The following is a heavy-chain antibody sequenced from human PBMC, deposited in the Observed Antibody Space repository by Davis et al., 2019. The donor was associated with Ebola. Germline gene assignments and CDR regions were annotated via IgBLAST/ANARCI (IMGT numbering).Heavy chain of an antibody. CDR1: GFTFSSDA. D-gene: IGHD1-1*01. V-gene: IGHV3-23*01. CDR3: AKSAGTPGWFGP. CDR2: ISATGGST. Sequence: GESLKISCAASGFTFSSDAMSWVRQAPGKGLEWVSVISATGGSTYYADSVKDRFTISRDNSKNTLYMEMNSLRAEDTALYYCAKSAGTPGWFGPWGQGTLVTVSS. J-gene: IGHJ5*02.